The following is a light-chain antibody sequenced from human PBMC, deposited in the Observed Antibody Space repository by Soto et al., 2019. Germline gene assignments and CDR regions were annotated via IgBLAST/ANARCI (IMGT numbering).Light chain of an antibody. CDR2: DVS. J-gene: IGLJ2*01. V-gene: IGLV2-14*01. CDR3: SSYTSSSTLVV. CDR1: SSDVGGYNY. Sequence: QSALTQPACVSGSPGQSITISCPGTSSDVGGYNYVSWYQQHPGKAPKLMIYDVSNRPSGVSNRFSGSKSGNTASLTISGLQAEDEADYYCSSYTSSSTLVVFGGGTKLTVL.